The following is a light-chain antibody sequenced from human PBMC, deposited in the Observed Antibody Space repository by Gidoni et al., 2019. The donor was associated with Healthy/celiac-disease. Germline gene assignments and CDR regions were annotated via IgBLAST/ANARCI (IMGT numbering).Light chain of an antibody. CDR1: SSDVGSDNL. J-gene: IGLJ1*01. Sequence: QSALTQPASVSGSPGQSITISCTGTSSDVGSDNLVSWYQQHPGKAPKLMFYEGSKRPSGVSNRFSGSKSGNTASLTISGLQAEDEADYCCCSYAGSSTYVFGTGTKVTVL. CDR3: CSYAGSSTYV. V-gene: IGLV2-23*01. CDR2: EGS.